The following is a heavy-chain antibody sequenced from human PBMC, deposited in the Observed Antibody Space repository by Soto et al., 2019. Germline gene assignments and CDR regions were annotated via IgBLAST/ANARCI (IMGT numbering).Heavy chain of an antibody. Sequence: SETLSLTCAVSGGSISSGGYSWSWIRQPPGKGLEWIGYMYHSGSTYYNPSLKSRVTISIDMSKNQFSLKLSSVTAADTAVYYCAREGSVYGSGLYNWFDPWGQGTLVTVPQ. D-gene: IGHD3-10*01. V-gene: IGHV4-30-2*01. CDR3: AREGSVYGSGLYNWFDP. CDR1: GGSISSGGYS. J-gene: IGHJ5*02. CDR2: MYHSGST.